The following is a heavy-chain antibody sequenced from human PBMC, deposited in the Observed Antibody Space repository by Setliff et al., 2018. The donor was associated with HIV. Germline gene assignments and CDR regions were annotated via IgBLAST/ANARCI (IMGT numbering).Heavy chain of an antibody. CDR2: IITIFDTT. V-gene: IGHV1-69*05. Sequence: CKASGDTFSSYAISWVRQAPGQGLEWMGGIITIFDTTHYAQNFQGRVTMTTDTSTSTAYMELRNLRSDDTAVYYCARVQVGDPYYSYYYMDVWGKGTTVTVSS. CDR3: ARVQVGDPYYSYYYMDV. CDR1: GDTFSSYA. J-gene: IGHJ6*03. D-gene: IGHD2-8*02.